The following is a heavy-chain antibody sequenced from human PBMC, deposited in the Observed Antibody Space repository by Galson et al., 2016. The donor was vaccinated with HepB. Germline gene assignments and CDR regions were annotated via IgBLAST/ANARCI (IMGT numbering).Heavy chain of an antibody. CDR2: ISYDGSNK. CDR1: EFSFSYYG. D-gene: IGHD2/OR15-2a*01. Sequence: LRLSCAASEFSFSYYGMHWVRQAAGKGLEWVAVISYDGSNKYYADSVKGRFTISRDNSKNTLYLQMSSLRADDTAVYYCARRHEYCPPVGCSVDYWGQGTLVSVSS. CDR3: ARRHEYCPPVGCSVDY. V-gene: IGHV3-30*03. J-gene: IGHJ4*02.